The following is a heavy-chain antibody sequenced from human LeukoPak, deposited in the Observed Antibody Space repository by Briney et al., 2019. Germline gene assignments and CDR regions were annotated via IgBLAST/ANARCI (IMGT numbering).Heavy chain of an antibody. CDR1: GYTFTSYD. D-gene: IGHD3-22*01. CDR3: AVDSSGYYGEFDY. V-gene: IGHV1-8*01. Sequence: ASVKVSCKASGYTFTSYDINWVRQATGQGLEWMGWMNPNSGNTGYAQKFQGRVTMTRNTSISTAYMELSSLRSEDTAVYYCAVDSSGYYGEFDYWGQGTLVTVSS. J-gene: IGHJ4*02. CDR2: MNPNSGNT.